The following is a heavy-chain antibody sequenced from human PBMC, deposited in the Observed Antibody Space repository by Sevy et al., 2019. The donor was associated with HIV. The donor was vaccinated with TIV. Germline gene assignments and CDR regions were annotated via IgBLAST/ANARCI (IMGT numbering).Heavy chain of an antibody. CDR2: IYYSGST. J-gene: IGHJ6*02. CDR1: GGSISSYY. D-gene: IGHD1-26*01. Sequence: SETLSLTCTVSGGSISSYYWSWIRQPPGKGLEWIGYIYYSGSTNYNPSLKSRVTISVDTSKNQSSLKLSSVTAADTAVYYCARDNRRATKYYGMDVWGQGTTVTVSS. V-gene: IGHV4-59*01. CDR3: ARDNRRATKYYGMDV.